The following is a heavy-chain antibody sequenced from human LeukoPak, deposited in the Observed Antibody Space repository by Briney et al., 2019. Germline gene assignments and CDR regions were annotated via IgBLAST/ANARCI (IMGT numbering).Heavy chain of an antibody. D-gene: IGHD3-9*01. V-gene: IGHV1-2*02. Sequence: ASVKVSCKASGYTFTGYYMHWVRQAPGQGLEWMGWINPNSGGTNYAQKFQGRVTMTRDTSISTAYMELSRLRSDDTAVYYCARVPQYYDILTGYYKVTGAFDIWGQGTLVTVSS. CDR3: ARVPQYYDILTGYYKVTGAFDI. CDR2: INPNSGGT. J-gene: IGHJ4*02. CDR1: GYTFTGYY.